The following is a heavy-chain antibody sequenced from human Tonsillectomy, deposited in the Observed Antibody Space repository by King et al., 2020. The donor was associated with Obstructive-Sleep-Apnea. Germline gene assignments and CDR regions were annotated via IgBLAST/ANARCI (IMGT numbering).Heavy chain of an antibody. CDR3: AVLTTVTTEAFNI. CDR2: IDPSDSYT. Sequence: VQLVESGAEVKKPGESLRISCTGSGYSFTSYWISWVRQMPGKGLEWMGRIDPSDSYTNYSPSFQGHVTLSADKSISTAYLHWSSLKASDTAMYYCAVLTTVTTEAFNIWGQGTMVTVSS. D-gene: IGHD4-17*01. CDR1: GYSFTSYW. V-gene: IGHV5-10-1*01. J-gene: IGHJ3*02.